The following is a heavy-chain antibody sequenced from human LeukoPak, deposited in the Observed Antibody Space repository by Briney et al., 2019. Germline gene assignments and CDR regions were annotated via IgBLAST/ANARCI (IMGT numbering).Heavy chain of an antibody. CDR1: GGPFSGYY. V-gene: IGHV4-34*01. D-gene: IGHD3-10*01. Sequence: SETLSLTCAVYGGPFSGYYWSWIRQPPGKGLEWIGEINHSGSTNYNPSLKSRVTISVDTSKNQFSLKLSSVTAADTAVYYCARDRPYYGSGSFGMDVWGQGTTVTVSS. CDR2: INHSGST. J-gene: IGHJ6*02. CDR3: ARDRPYYGSGSFGMDV.